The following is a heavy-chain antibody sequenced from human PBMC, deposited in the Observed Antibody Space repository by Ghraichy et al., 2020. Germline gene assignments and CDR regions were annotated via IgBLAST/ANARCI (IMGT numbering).Heavy chain of an antibody. CDR2: ISPNGDST. CDR1: GFPFSTYN. D-gene: IGHD6-13*01. Sequence: GGSLRLSCSASGFPFSTYNMHWVRQAPGKGLKYVSGISPNGDSTYYADSVKGRFTISRDDSKNTLYLQMSSLRSEDTAVYYCVKGHYSDAWGQGTLVTVSS. J-gene: IGHJ5*02. CDR3: VKGHYSDA. V-gene: IGHV3-64D*06.